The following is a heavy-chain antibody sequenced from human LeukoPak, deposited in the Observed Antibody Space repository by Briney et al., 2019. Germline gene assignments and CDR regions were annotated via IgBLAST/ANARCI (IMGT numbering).Heavy chain of an antibody. CDR2: NYSGGST. V-gene: IGHV3-66*01. CDR3: ASGYPYDILTGYYSPSDAFDI. Sequence: GGSLRLSCAASGFTVSSNYMSWVRQAPGKGLEWFSDNYSGGSTYYADSVKGRFTISRDNSKNTLYLQMNSLRAEDTAVYYCASGYPYDILTGYYSPSDAFDIWGQGTMVTVSS. J-gene: IGHJ3*02. CDR1: GFTVSSNY. D-gene: IGHD3-9*01.